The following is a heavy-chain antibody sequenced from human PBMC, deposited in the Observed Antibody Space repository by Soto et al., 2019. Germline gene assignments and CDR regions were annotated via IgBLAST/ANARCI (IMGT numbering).Heavy chain of an antibody. V-gene: IGHV3-48*03. CDR3: AREVAGSQPYGMDV. D-gene: IGHD2-15*01. J-gene: IGHJ6*02. CDR1: GFTFSSYE. Sequence: PGGSLRLSCAASGFTFSSYEMNWVRQAPGKGLEWVSCISSSGSTIYYADSVKGRFTISRDNAKNSLYLQMNSLRAEDTAVYYCAREVAGSQPYGMDVWGQGTTVTAP. CDR2: ISSSGSTI.